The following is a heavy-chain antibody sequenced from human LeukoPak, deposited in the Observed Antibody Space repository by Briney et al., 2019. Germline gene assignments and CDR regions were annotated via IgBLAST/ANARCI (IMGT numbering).Heavy chain of an antibody. V-gene: IGHV3-74*01. Sequence: GGSLRLSCAASGFTFSSYWMHWVRQAPGMGLVWVSRINNDGSSTSHADSVKGRSTISRDNAKNTLYLQMSSLRAEDTAVYYCARPVCGGDCYPYDYWGQGTLVTVSS. CDR3: ARPVCGGDCYPYDY. CDR1: GFTFSSYW. CDR2: INNDGSST. D-gene: IGHD2-21*02. J-gene: IGHJ4*02.